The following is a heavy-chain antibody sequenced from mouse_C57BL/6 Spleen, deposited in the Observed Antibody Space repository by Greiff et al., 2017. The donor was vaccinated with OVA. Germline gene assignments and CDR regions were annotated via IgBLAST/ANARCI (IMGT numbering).Heavy chain of an antibody. Sequence: EVKLQESGPGLVKPSQSLSLTCSVTGYSITSGYYWNWIRQFPGNKLEWMGYISYDGSNNYNPSLKNRISITRDTSKNQFFLKLNSVTTEDTATYYCARDDYYGSSYVWAMDYWGQGTSVTVSS. V-gene: IGHV3-6*01. CDR3: ARDDYYGSSYVWAMDY. J-gene: IGHJ4*01. CDR2: ISYDGSN. CDR1: GYSITSGYY. D-gene: IGHD1-1*01.